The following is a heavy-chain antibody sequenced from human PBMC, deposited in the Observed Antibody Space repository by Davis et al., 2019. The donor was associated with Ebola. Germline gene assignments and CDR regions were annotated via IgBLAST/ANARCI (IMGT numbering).Heavy chain of an antibody. CDR2: SHPNGAAT. D-gene: IGHD1-26*01. CDR1: GGTFSTSA. Sequence: ASVKVSCKASGGTFSTSAISWVRQAPGQGLEWMGWSHPNGAATKYAQKFQGRVTMTRDRSISTAYMELSSLTSDDTAVYYCARDLSGDNILCPDYWGQGTLVTVSS. CDR3: ARDLSGDNILCPDY. J-gene: IGHJ4*02. V-gene: IGHV1-2*02.